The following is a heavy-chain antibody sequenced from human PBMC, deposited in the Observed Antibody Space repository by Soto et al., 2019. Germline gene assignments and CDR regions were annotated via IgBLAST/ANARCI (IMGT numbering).Heavy chain of an antibody. V-gene: IGHV3-30*18. CDR3: AKDFGDTADYYYGMDV. D-gene: IGHD5-18*01. CDR1: GFTFSSYG. Sequence: GGSLRLSCAASGFTFSSYGMHWVRQAPGKGLEWVAVISYDGSNKYYADSVKGRFTISRDNSKNTLYLQMNSLRAEDTAVYYCAKDFGDTADYYYGMDVWGQGTTVTVSS. CDR2: ISYDGSNK. J-gene: IGHJ6*02.